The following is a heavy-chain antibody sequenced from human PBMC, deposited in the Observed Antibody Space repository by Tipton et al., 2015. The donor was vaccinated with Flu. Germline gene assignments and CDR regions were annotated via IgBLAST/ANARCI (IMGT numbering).Heavy chain of an antibody. CDR1: GGSISSSSYY. CDR2: IYYSGST. V-gene: IGHV4-39*01. Sequence: TLSLTCTVSGGSISSSSYYWGWIRQPPGKGLEWIGSIYYSGSTYYNPSLKSRVTISVDTSKNQFSLKLSSVTAADTAVYYCARRAVRPYYDFWSSYSGDYGMDVWGQGTTVTVSS. CDR3: ARRAVRPYYDFWSSYSGDYGMDV. J-gene: IGHJ6*02. D-gene: IGHD3-3*01.